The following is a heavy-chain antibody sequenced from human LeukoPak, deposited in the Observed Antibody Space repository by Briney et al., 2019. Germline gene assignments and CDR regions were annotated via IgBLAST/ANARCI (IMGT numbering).Heavy chain of an antibody. Sequence: SETPSLTCTVSGGSISSSSYYWGWIRQPPGKGLEWIGSIYYSGSTYYNPSLKSRVTISVDTSKNQFSLKLSSVTAADTAVYYCARHRGHHMYNWFDPWGQGTLVTVSS. CDR1: GGSISSSSYY. D-gene: IGHD1-14*01. V-gene: IGHV4-39*01. CDR3: ARHRGHHMYNWFDP. CDR2: IYYSGST. J-gene: IGHJ5*02.